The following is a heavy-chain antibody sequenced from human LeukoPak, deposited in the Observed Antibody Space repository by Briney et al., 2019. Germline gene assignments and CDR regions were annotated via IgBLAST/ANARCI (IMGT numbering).Heavy chain of an antibody. D-gene: IGHD3-9*01. CDR2: IYYSGST. V-gene: IGHV4-59*01. CDR1: GGSISIYY. J-gene: IGHJ4*02. Sequence: SETLSLTCTVSGGSISIYYWSWIRQPPGKGLEWIGYIYYSGSTNYNPSLKSRVTISVDTSKNQFSLKLSSVTAADTAVYYCARVSYDILTGYLTYYFDYWGQGTLVTVSS. CDR3: ARVSYDILTGYLTYYFDY.